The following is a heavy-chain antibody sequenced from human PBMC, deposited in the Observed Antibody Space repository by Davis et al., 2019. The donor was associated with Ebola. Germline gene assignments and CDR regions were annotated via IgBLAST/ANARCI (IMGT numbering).Heavy chain of an antibody. CDR1: GFTFSSYA. J-gene: IGHJ4*02. CDR2: ISGSGGST. Sequence: PGGSLRLSCAASGFTFSSYAMSWVRQAPGKGLEWASAISGSGGSTYYADSVKGRFTISRDNAKNSLYLQMNSLRAEDTAVYYCARVVDYGGNSGGDYWGQGTLVTVSS. D-gene: IGHD4-23*01. CDR3: ARVVDYGGNSGGDY. V-gene: IGHV3-23*01.